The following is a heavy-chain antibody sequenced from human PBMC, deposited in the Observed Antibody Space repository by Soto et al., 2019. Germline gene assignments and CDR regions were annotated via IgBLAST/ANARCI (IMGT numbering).Heavy chain of an antibody. D-gene: IGHD4-17*01. CDR2: ISWDGGST. CDR3: AKDIDYGGNTYYYYGMDV. CDR1: GFTFDDYT. Sequence: GGSLRLSCAASGFTFDDYTMHWVRQAPGKGLEWVSLISWDGGSTYYADSVKGRFTISRDNSKNSLYLQMNSLRTEDTALYYCAKDIDYGGNTYYYYGMDVWGQRTTVTVSS. J-gene: IGHJ6*02. V-gene: IGHV3-43*01.